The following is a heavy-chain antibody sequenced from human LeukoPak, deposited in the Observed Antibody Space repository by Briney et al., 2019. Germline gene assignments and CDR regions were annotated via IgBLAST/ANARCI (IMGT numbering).Heavy chain of an antibody. D-gene: IGHD2-15*01. Sequence: ASVKVSCKASGYTFSGDYIHWVRQAPGQGLEWMGWINPNSGGTNYAQKFQGRVTMTRDTSISTAYMELSRLRSDDTAVYYCARVSVAATLWGWFDPWGQGTLVTVSS. CDR1: GYTFSGDY. J-gene: IGHJ5*02. V-gene: IGHV1-2*02. CDR2: INPNSGGT. CDR3: ARVSVAATLWGWFDP.